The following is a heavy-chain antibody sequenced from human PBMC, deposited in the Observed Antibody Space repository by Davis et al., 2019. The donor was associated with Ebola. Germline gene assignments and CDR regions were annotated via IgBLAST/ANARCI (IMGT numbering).Heavy chain of an antibody. CDR1: DYSFTSYW. CDR3: ARQGTTSWDS. Sequence: GESLKISCKGSDYSFTSYWIAWVRQTPEKGLEWMGIIYPGDSETRYSPAFQGQVTFSVDKSIRTAYLHWNSLKASDTATYYCARQGTTSWDSWGQGTLVTVSS. V-gene: IGHV5-51*01. CDR2: IYPGDSET. D-gene: IGHD2-2*01. J-gene: IGHJ4*02.